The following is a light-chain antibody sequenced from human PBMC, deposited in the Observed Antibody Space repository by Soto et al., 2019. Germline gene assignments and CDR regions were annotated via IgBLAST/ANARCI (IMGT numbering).Light chain of an antibody. Sequence: EIVLTQSPATLSLSPGEGATLSCRASQSVSSYLAWYQQRPGQAPRLLIYDASNRATGIPARFSGSGSGTDFTLTISSLEAEDFAVYYCQQRTDWPMTFGQGTRLEIK. CDR2: DAS. CDR1: QSVSSY. CDR3: QQRTDWPMT. V-gene: IGKV3-11*01. J-gene: IGKJ5*01.